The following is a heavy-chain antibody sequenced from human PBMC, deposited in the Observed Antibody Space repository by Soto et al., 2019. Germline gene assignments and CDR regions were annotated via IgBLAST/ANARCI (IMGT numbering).Heavy chain of an antibody. CDR1: GGSISSYNYY. CDR3: ATKRGIYGDYDGLDP. Sequence: QLQLQESGPGLVKPSETLSLTCTVSGGSISSYNYYWGWIRQPPGKGLEWIGSVYSSGSTYYNPSLKSRVTISVDTAKNQFSLKLISVTAADTAVYYCATKRGIYGDYDGLDPWGQGTPVTVSS. V-gene: IGHV4-39*01. J-gene: IGHJ5*02. CDR2: VYSSGST. D-gene: IGHD4-17*01.